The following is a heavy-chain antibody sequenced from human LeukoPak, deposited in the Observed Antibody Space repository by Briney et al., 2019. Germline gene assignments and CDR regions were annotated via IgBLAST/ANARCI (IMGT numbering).Heavy chain of an antibody. Sequence: PGGSLRLSCAASGFTFSNYAMSWVRQAPGKGLEWVSAISGSSGNTHYADSVKGRFTISRDNSKNTLYLQMNSLRAEDTAIYYCAKPARVGAVDYWGQGTLVTVSS. J-gene: IGHJ4*02. CDR2: ISGSSGNT. D-gene: IGHD6-13*01. CDR1: GFTFSNYA. CDR3: AKPARVGAVDY. V-gene: IGHV3-23*01.